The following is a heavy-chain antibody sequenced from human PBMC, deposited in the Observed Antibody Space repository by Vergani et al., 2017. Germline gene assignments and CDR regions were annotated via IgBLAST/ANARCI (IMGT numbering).Heavy chain of an antibody. CDR1: GYTFSTYG. V-gene: IGHV1-18*01. Sequence: QVQLVQSGAEVKKPGASVKVSCKASGYTFSTYGISWVRQAPGQGLEWMGWISAYNGNTNYPEKFQGRLTMTTDTSTRTAYMELRSLRSDDRAVYYCARDLIEKDTYGRSGYWGPDTLVTVSS. CDR2: ISAYNGNT. CDR3: ARDLIEKDTYGRSGY. J-gene: IGHJ1*01. D-gene: IGHD6-25*01.